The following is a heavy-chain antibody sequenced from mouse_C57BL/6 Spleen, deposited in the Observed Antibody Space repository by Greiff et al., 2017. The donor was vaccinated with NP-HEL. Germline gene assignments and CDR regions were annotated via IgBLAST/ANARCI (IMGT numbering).Heavy chain of an antibody. J-gene: IGHJ2*01. Sequence: QVQLQQPGAELVMPGASVKLSCKASGYTFTSYWMHWVKQRPGQGLEWIGEIDPSDSYTNYNQKFKGKSTLTVDKSSSTAYMQLSSLTAEDSAVYYCARRGPMGDYGALLDYWGQGTTLTVSS. CDR3: ARRGPMGDYGALLDY. CDR2: IDPSDSYT. CDR1: GYTFTSYW. V-gene: IGHV1-69*01. D-gene: IGHD2-4*01.